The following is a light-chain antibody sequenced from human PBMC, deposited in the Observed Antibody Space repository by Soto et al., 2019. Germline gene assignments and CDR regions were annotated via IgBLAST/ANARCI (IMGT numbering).Light chain of an antibody. Sequence: QSALTQPASVSGSPGQSITISCSGTGSDVGSYNLVSWYKHHPGKAPKLIIYQVTKRPSEVSNRFSGSKSGNTASLTISGLQSADEADYYCCSFAGSPWVFGGGTQLTVL. CDR2: QVT. J-gene: IGLJ3*02. CDR1: GSDVGSYNL. CDR3: CSFAGSPWV. V-gene: IGLV2-23*02.